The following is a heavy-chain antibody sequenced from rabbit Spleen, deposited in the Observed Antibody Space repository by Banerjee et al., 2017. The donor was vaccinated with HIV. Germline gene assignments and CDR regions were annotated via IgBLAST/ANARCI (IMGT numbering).Heavy chain of an antibody. D-gene: IGHD1-1*01. CDR2: IDTNDGDT. J-gene: IGHJ2*01. CDR3: ARNYVNAFDP. Sequence: QEQLEESGGGLVKPGGTLTLTSTVSGFSFSSNWICWVRQAPGKGLEWIACIDTNDGDTDYANWPKGRFTISKTSSTTVTLQMTSLTAADTATYFCARNYVNAFDPWGPGTLVTVS. V-gene: IGHV1S45*01. CDR1: GFSFSSNW.